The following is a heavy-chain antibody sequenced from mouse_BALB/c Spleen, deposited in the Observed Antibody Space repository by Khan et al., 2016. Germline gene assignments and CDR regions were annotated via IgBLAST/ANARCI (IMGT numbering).Heavy chain of an antibody. V-gene: IGHV1-5*01. J-gene: IGHJ4*01. CDR1: GYTFTSYW. D-gene: IGHD2-1*01. CDR2: IYPGKRDT. Sequence: VQLKESGTVLARPGASVKMSCKASGYTFTSYWMHWVKQRPGQGLEWIGAIYPGKRDTSYNQKFKGKAKLHAVTSTNTAYLELSSLTNEDSAVYYCTPYGNYPMDYWGQGTSVTVSS. CDR3: TPYGNYPMDY.